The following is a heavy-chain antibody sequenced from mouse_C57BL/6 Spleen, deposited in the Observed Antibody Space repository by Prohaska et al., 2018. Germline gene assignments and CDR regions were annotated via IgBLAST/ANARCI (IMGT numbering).Heavy chain of an antibody. D-gene: IGHD1-1*01. J-gene: IGHJ3*01. CDR2: IHPNSGST. Sequence: GLEWIGMIHPNSGSTNYNEKFKSKATLTVDKSSSTAYMQLSSLTSEDSAVYYCANLRTGFAYWGQGTLVTVSA. V-gene: IGHV1-64*01. CDR3: ANLRTGFAY.